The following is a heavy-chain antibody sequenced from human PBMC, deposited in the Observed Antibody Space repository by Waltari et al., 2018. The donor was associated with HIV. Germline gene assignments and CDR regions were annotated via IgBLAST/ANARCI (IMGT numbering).Heavy chain of an antibody. CDR3: ANTFFKTTLNLYYFGMDV. V-gene: IGHV3-30*18. Sequence: QVRLVESGGGVVQPGRSLRLSCAASGFTFRGYGGDWVRPAPGKGLEWVALISYDESKKYYADSVMGRFTISRDIPKNTLYLQMNSLRAEDSAVYYCANTFFKTTLNLYYFGMDVWGQGTTVIVSS. CDR1: GFTFRGYG. D-gene: IGHD3-3*02. CDR2: ISYDESKK. J-gene: IGHJ6*02.